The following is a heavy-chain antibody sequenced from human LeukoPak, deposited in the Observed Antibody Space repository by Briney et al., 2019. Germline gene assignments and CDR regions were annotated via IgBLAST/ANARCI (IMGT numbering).Heavy chain of an antibody. CDR3: ASIVEEFGELLYDY. V-gene: IGHV3-7*01. CDR1: GFNISDFW. D-gene: IGHD3-10*01. CDR2: IKEDGTEK. Sequence: GGSLRLSCAASGFNISDFWMTWVRQAPGKGLEWVANIKEDGTEKHLIDSVKGRFTISRDNTKNSLYLQMNSLRAEDTAVYYCASIVEEFGELLYDYWGQGTLVTVSS. J-gene: IGHJ4*02.